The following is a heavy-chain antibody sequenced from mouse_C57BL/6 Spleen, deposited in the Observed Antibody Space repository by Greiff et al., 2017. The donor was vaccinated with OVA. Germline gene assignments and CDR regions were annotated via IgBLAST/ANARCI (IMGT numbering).Heavy chain of an antibody. Sequence: DVQLVESGGGLVQPKGSLKLSCAASGFSFNTYAMNWVRQAPGKGLEWVARIRSKSNNYATYYADSVKDRFTISRDDSESMLYLQMNNLKTEDTAMYYCVRRGYYGSSYFDVWGTGTTVTVSS. V-gene: IGHV10-1*01. D-gene: IGHD1-1*01. CDR3: VRRGYYGSSYFDV. CDR2: IRSKSNNYAT. CDR1: GFSFNTYA. J-gene: IGHJ1*03.